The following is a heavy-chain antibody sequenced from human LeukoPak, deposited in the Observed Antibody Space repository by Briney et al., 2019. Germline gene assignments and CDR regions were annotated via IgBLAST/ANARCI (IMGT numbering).Heavy chain of an antibody. V-gene: IGHV1-69*04. Sequence: ASVKVSCKAAGGTFSSYAISWVRQAPGQGLEWMGRIIPIFGIANYAQKFQGRVTITADKSTSTAYMELSSLRSEDTAVYYCARNDYCSGGSCYAHYYYYGMDVWGQGTTVTVS. CDR1: GGTFSSYA. CDR2: IIPIFGIA. J-gene: IGHJ6*02. D-gene: IGHD2-15*01. CDR3: ARNDYCSGGSCYAHYYYYGMDV.